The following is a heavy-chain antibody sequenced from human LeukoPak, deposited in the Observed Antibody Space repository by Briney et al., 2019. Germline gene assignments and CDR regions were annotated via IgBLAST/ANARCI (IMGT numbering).Heavy chain of an antibody. CDR3: ARVVREEDGMDV. J-gene: IGHJ6*02. V-gene: IGHV5-10-1*01. CDR1: GYSFTSYW. D-gene: IGHD3-16*02. CDR2: IDPSDSYT. Sequence: GESLKISCKGSGYSFTSYWISWVRQMPGKGLEWMGRIDPSDSYTNYGPSFQGHVTISADKSISTAFLQWSSLKASDTAMYYCARVVREEDGMDVWGQGTTVTVSS.